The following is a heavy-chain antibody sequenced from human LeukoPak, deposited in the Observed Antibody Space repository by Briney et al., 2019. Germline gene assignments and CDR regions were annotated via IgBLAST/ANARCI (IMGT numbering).Heavy chain of an antibody. Sequence: PGGSLRLSCAASGFTFSSYCMGWVRQTPGKRLECVATICQDGNGRDFVDSVKGRFTISRDNAKNSLYPEMNSLRVDDTAVYYCARWRGLQSEFDHWGQGTLVTVSS. CDR2: ICQDGNGR. CDR1: GFTFSSYC. J-gene: IGHJ4*02. D-gene: IGHD5-24*01. V-gene: IGHV3-7*01. CDR3: ARWRGLQSEFDH.